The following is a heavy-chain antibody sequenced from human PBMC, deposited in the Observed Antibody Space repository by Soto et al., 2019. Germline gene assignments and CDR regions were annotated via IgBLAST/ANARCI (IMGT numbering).Heavy chain of an antibody. CDR3: ARAPPPVLRFLEWLTPHFDY. CDR1: GFTFSSYA. Sequence: QVQLVESGGGVVQPGRSLRLSCAASGFTFSSYAMHWVRQAPGKGLEWGAVISYDGSNKYYADSVKGRFTISRDNSKNTLYLQMNSLRAEDTAVYYCARAPPPVLRFLEWLTPHFDYWGQGTLVTVSS. J-gene: IGHJ4*02. D-gene: IGHD3-3*01. V-gene: IGHV3-30-3*01. CDR2: ISYDGSNK.